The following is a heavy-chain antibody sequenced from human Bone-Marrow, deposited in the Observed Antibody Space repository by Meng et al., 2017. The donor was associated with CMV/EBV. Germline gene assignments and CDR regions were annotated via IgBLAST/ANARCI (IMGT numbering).Heavy chain of an antibody. CDR3: ARYSSSSSFFDY. V-gene: IGHV4-34*01. D-gene: IGHD6-6*01. CDR1: GGSFSGYY. Sequence: SETLSLTCAVYGGSFSGYYWSWIRQPPGKGLEWIGEINHSGSTNYNPSLKSRVTISVDTSKNQFSLKLSSVTAADTAVYYCARYSSSSSFFDYWGQATLVTSSS. J-gene: IGHJ4*02. CDR2: INHSGST.